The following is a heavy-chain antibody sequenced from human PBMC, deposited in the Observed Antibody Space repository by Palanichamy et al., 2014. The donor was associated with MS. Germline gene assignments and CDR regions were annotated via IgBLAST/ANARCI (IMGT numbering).Heavy chain of an antibody. Sequence: QVQLVESGGGVVQPGRSLRLSCAASGFTFSSYGMHWVRQAPGKGLEWVAVISYDGSNKYYADSVKGRFAISRDNSKNTLYLQMNSLRAEDTAVYYCARHRAGDRSYFDYWGQGTLVTVSS. J-gene: IGHJ4*02. V-gene: IGHV3-30*03. CDR2: ISYDGSNK. CDR3: ARHRAGDRSYFDY. CDR1: GFTFSSYG. D-gene: IGHD3-10*01.